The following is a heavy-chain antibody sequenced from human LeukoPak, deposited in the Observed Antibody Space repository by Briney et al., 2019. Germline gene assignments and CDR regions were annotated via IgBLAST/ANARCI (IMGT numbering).Heavy chain of an antibody. CDR3: ARGPYIVLMVYAIKSSWYFDL. Sequence: SETLSLTCAVYGGSFCGYYWSWIRQPPGKGLEWIGEINYSGSTNYNPSLKSRVTISVDTSKNQFSLKLSSVTAADTAVYYCARGPYIVLMVYAIKSSWYFDLWGRGTLVTVSS. D-gene: IGHD2-8*01. V-gene: IGHV4-34*01. CDR2: INYSGST. CDR1: GGSFCGYY. J-gene: IGHJ2*01.